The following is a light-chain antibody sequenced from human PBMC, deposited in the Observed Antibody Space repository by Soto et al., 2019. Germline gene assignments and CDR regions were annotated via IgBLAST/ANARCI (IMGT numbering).Light chain of an antibody. Sequence: QSALTQPASVSGSPGQSITISCTGTSGDIGSYNRVSWYQQHPGKAPKLIIYEVTDRPSGVSNRFSGSKSGNTASLTISGRQAEDEAEYYCSSYTNINKRACVFGTGTKDTVL. V-gene: IGLV2-14*01. CDR3: SSYTNINKRACV. CDR1: SGDIGSYNR. CDR2: EVT. J-gene: IGLJ1*01.